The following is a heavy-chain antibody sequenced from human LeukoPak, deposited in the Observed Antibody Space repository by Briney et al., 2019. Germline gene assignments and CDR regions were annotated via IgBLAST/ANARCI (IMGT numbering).Heavy chain of an antibody. V-gene: IGHV1-69*06. D-gene: IGHD3-10*01. CDR1: GGTFSSYA. J-gene: IGHJ5*02. CDR2: IIPIFGTA. CDR3: ARGLYGSGSYSWFDP. Sequence: SVKVSCKASGGTFSSYAISWVRQAPGQGLEWMGGIIPIFGTANYAQKFQGRVTITADKSTSTAYMELSSLRSEDTAVYYCARGLYGSGSYSWFDPWGQGTLVTVSS.